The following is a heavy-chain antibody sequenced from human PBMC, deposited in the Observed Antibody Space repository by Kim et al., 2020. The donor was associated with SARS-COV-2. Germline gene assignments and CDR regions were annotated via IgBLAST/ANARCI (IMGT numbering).Heavy chain of an antibody. V-gene: IGHV3-30-3*01. Sequence: GGSLRLSCAASGFTFSSYAMHWVRQAPGKGLEWVAVISYDGSNKYYADSVKGRFTISRDNSKNTLYLQMNSLRAEDTAVYYCARDSGVGSGYSSGWGFDYWGQGTLVTVSS. J-gene: IGHJ4*02. D-gene: IGHD6-19*01. CDR3: ARDSGVGSGYSSGWGFDY. CDR2: ISYDGSNK. CDR1: GFTFSSYA.